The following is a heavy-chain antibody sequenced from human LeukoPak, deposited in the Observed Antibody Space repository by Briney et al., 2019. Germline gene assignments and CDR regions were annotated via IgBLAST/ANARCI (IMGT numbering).Heavy chain of an antibody. CDR2: ISSSGSTI. CDR3: ARDRSAVAGTGYDY. Sequence: FISSSGSTIYYAASVKGRFTISRDNAKNSLYLQMNSLRAEDTAVYYCARDRSAVAGTGYDYWGQGTLVTVSS. D-gene: IGHD6-19*01. V-gene: IGHV3-11*01. J-gene: IGHJ4*02.